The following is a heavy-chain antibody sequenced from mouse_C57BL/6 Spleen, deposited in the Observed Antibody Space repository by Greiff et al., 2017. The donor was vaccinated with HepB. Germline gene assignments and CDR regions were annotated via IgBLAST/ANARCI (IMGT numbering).Heavy chain of an antibody. CDR3: ARDYDYLYFDY. CDR2: ISSGSSTI. J-gene: IGHJ2*01. CDR1: GFTFSDYG. V-gene: IGHV5-17*01. D-gene: IGHD2-4*01. Sequence: EVQLVESGGGLVKPGGSLKLSCAASGFTFSDYGMHWVRQAPEKGLEWVAYISSGSSTIYYADTVKGRFTISRDNAKNTLFLQMTSLRSEDTAMYYCARDYDYLYFDYWGQGTTLTVSS.